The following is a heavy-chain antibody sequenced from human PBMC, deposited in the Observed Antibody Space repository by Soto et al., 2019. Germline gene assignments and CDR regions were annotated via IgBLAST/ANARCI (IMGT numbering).Heavy chain of an antibody. V-gene: IGHV3-30-3*01. CDR1: GFTFSSYA. D-gene: IGHD6-13*01. Sequence: GGSLRLSCAASGFTFSSYAMHWVRQAPGKGLEWVAVISYDGSNKYYADSVKGRFTISRDNSKNTLYLQMNSLRAEDTAVYYCARGFPIAAAEYYYYGMDVWGQGTTVTVSS. CDR3: ARGFPIAAAEYYYYGMDV. CDR2: ISYDGSNK. J-gene: IGHJ6*02.